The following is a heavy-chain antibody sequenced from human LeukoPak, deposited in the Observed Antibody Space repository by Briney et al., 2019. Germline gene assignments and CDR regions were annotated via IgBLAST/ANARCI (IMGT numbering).Heavy chain of an antibody. D-gene: IGHD1-14*01. CDR3: ARDEQEPDVRYFDY. CDR2: ISSSSSYI. CDR1: GFTFSSYS. Sequence: KAGGSLRLSCAASGFTFSSYSMNWVRQAPGKGLEWVSSISSSSSYIYYADSVKGRFTISRDNAENSLYLQMNSLRAEDTAVYYCARDEQEPDVRYFDYWGQGTLVTVSS. V-gene: IGHV3-21*01. J-gene: IGHJ4*02.